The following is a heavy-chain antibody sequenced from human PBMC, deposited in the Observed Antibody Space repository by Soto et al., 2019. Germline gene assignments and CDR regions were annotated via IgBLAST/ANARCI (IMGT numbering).Heavy chain of an antibody. V-gene: IGHV3-7*01. CDR2: IKDDGSEK. J-gene: IGHJ3*02. CDR1: GFTFSNYW. D-gene: IGHD2-2*01. CDR3: ARGGYCSGTNCYADAFDI. Sequence: EGQLVESGGGLVQPGGSLRLSCPASGFTFSNYWMSWVRQAPGKGLEWEANIKDDGSEKYYVDSVKGRFTISRDNAKNSLYLQMNSLRVEDTAVYYCARGGYCSGTNCYADAFDIWGQGTMVTVS.